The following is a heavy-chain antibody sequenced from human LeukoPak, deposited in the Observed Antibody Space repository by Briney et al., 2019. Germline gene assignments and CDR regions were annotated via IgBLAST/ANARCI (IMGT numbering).Heavy chain of an antibody. J-gene: IGHJ6*03. CDR2: INPNSGGT. CDR1: GYTFTGYY. Sequence: ASVKVSCKASGYTFTGYYMHWVRQAPGQGLEWMGWINPNSGGTNYAQKFQGRVTMTRDTSISTAYMELSRLRSDDTAVYYCARSKSGCGSYYMDVWGKGTTVTVSS. V-gene: IGHV1-2*02. D-gene: IGHD3-3*01. CDR3: ARSKSGCGSYYMDV.